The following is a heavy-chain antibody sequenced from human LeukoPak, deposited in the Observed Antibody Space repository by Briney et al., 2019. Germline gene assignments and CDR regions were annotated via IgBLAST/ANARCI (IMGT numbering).Heavy chain of an antibody. CDR1: GGTFSSYA. CDR2: IIPIFGTA. V-gene: IGHV1-69*13. Sequence: SVKVSCKASGGTFSSYAISWVRQAPGQGLEWMGGIIPIFGTANYAQKFQGRVTITADESTSTAYMELSSLRSEDTAVYYCARNDFWSHAMWYNWFDPWGQGTLVTVSS. CDR3: ARNDFWSHAMWYNWFDP. D-gene: IGHD3-3*01. J-gene: IGHJ5*02.